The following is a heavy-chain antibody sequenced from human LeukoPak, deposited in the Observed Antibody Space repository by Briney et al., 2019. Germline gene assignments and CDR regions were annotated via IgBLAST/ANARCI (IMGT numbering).Heavy chain of an antibody. V-gene: IGHV5-51*01. CDR1: GYTFSNYW. D-gene: IGHD3-10*01. CDR2: IYPDDSDT. J-gene: IGHJ4*02. Sequence: GESLKISCKGFGYTFSNYWIGWVRQTPGKGLEWMGIIYPDDSDTRYSPSFHGQVTISADKSITTAFLQWSSLKASDTAMYYCAIFGDKYGSGSYGGSWGQGTLVTVSS. CDR3: AIFGDKYGSGSYGGS.